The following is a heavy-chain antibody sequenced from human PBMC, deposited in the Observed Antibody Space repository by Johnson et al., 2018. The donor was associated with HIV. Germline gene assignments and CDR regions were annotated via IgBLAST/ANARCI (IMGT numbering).Heavy chain of an antibody. D-gene: IGHD5-12*01. Sequence: QMLLVESGGGVVQPGRSLRLYCAASGFTFSSYAMHWVRQAPGKGLEWVAVISYDGSNKYYADSVKGRFTISRDNSKNTLFLYMNSLRTEDTAIYYCARVGVSGYDLAAFDIWGRGTMVTVSS. CDR1: GFTFSSYA. CDR2: ISYDGSNK. J-gene: IGHJ3*02. V-gene: IGHV3-30*04. CDR3: ARVGVSGYDLAAFDI.